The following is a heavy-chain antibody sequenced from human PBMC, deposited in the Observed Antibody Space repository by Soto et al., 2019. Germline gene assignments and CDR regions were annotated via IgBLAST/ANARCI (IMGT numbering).Heavy chain of an antibody. CDR1: GGSFSGYY. V-gene: IGHV4-34*01. CDR3: ERCVSGFLDY. Sequence: LSLTCAVYGGSFSGYYWSWIRQPPGKGLEWIGEINHSGSTNYNPSLKSRVTISIDTSKNQFSLKLSSVTAAFFSLYYCERCVSGFLDYWALGLLFTVSS. D-gene: IGHD2-8*01. CDR2: INHSGST. J-gene: IGHJ4*02.